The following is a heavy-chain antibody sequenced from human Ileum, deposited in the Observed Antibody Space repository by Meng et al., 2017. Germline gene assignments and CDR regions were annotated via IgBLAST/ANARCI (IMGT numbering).Heavy chain of an antibody. CDR1: GLNLGQHG. CDR3: GKDITPGGLDV. V-gene: IGHV3-9*01. Sequence: SLKISCAASGLNLGQHGMHWVRQAPGKGLEWVSGIIWNTNSKGYADSVKGRFTISRDTAKKSLYLEMNSLRVEDTALYYCGKDITPGGLDVWGQGTTVTVSS. CDR2: IIWNTNSK. J-gene: IGHJ6*02.